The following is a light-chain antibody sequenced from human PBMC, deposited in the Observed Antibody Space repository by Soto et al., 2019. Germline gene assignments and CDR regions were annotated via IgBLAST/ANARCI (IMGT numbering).Light chain of an antibody. CDR3: ASYTSDSVL. J-gene: IGLJ3*02. Sequence: QSALTQPASVSGSPGQSITISCTGTTSDVGAHNYVSWYQHHPGKAPKLMIYDVSNRPSGVSYRFSGSKSGNTASLTISGLQAEDEGDYYCASYTSDSVLFGGGTKLTVL. CDR2: DVS. V-gene: IGLV2-14*03. CDR1: TSDVGAHNY.